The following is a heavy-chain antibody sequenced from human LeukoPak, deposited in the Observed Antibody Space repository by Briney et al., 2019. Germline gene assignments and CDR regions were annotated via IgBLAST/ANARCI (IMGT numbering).Heavy chain of an antibody. V-gene: IGHV3-23*01. CDR2: ISGSGGST. CDR3: AKDRADFDWLLYMRTTIPFDY. J-gene: IGHJ4*02. CDR1: GFTFSSYA. D-gene: IGHD3-9*01. Sequence: GGSLRLSCAASGFTFSSYAMSWVRQAPGKGLEWVSAISGSGGSTYYADSVKGRFTISRDNSKNTLYLQMNSLRAEDTAVYYCAKDRADFDWLLYMRTTIPFDYWGQGTLVTVSS.